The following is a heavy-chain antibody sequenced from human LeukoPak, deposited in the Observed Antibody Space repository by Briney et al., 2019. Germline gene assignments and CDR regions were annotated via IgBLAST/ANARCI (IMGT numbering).Heavy chain of an antibody. J-gene: IGHJ3*02. Sequence: GGTLRLSCGASGFTFSRYWMSWVRQAPGKGLEWVAVISYDGSNKYYADSVKGRFTISRDNSKNTLYLQMNSLRAEDTAVYYCARNYYDSSGYYYGDAFDIWGQGTMVTVSS. CDR1: GFTFSRYW. CDR3: ARNYYDSSGYYYGDAFDI. D-gene: IGHD3-22*01. CDR2: ISYDGSNK. V-gene: IGHV3-30-3*01.